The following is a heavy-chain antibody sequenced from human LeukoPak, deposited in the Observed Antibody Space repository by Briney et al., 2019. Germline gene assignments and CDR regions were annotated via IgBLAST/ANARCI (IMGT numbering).Heavy chain of an antibody. D-gene: IGHD3-22*01. J-gene: IGHJ4*02. CDR2: ISAYNGNT. V-gene: IGHV1-18*01. Sequence: ASVKVSCKASGYTFTSYGISWVRQAPGQGLEWMGWISAYNGNTNYAQKLQGRVTMTTDTSTSTAYMELRSLRSEDTAVYYCAREAYYYDSSGYQGLYWGQGTLVTVSS. CDR3: AREAYYYDSSGYQGLY. CDR1: GYTFTSYG.